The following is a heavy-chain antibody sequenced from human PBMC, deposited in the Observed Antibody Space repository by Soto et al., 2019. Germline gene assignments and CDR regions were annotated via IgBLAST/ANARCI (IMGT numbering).Heavy chain of an antibody. D-gene: IGHD4-17*01. J-gene: IGHJ6*02. Sequence: GGYLKISCKSSGHMLTTYWIIWVRETPGKGLEYMGKINPTDSETNYSPSFEGHVTFSVDRSTSTAYVRWNSLKASDTAMYYCASPTMTSTSFYYAMDVWGQGTTVTVSS. CDR3: ASPTMTSTSFYYAMDV. CDR2: INPTDSET. CDR1: GHMLTTYW. V-gene: IGHV5-10-1*01.